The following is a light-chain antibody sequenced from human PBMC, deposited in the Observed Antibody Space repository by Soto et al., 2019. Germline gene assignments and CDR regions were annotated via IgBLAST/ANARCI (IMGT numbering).Light chain of an antibody. Sequence: EIVLTQSPATLSLSPGERATLSCRASQSVSRYLAWYQQKPGQAPRLLIYDASNRATGIPARFSGSGSGTDFNLTISSLEPEDFAVYYCQQRSNWPWTFGQGTKVEIK. J-gene: IGKJ1*01. V-gene: IGKV3-11*01. CDR3: QQRSNWPWT. CDR1: QSVSRY. CDR2: DAS.